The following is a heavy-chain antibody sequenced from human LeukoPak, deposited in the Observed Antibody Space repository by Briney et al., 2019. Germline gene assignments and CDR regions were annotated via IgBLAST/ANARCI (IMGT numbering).Heavy chain of an antibody. Sequence: SETLSLTCSVSGYSISSGYYWGWIRQPPGKGLEWIGSIYYSGSTYYNPSLKSRVTISVDTSKNQFSLKLSSVTAADTAVYYCARVGMDVWGQGTTVTVSS. CDR3: ARVGMDV. J-gene: IGHJ6*02. CDR1: GYSISSGYY. V-gene: IGHV4-38-2*02. CDR2: IYYSGST.